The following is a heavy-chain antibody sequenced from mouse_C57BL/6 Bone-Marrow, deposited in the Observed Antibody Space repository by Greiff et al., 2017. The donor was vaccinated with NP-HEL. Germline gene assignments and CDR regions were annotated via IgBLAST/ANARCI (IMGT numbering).Heavy chain of an antibody. CDR2: IYPGDGDT. D-gene: IGHD1-1*01. CDR3: ARNGSSYYWYFDV. Sequence: QVQLKQSGAELVKPGASVKISCKASGYAFSSYWMNWVKQRPGKGLEWIGQIYPGDGDTNYNGKFKGKATLTADKSSSTAYMQLSSLTSEDSAVYFCARNGSSYYWYFDVWGTGTTVTVSS. J-gene: IGHJ1*03. V-gene: IGHV1-80*01. CDR1: GYAFSSYW.